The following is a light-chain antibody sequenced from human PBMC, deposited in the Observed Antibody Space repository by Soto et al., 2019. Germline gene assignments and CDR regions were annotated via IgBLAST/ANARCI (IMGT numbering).Light chain of an antibody. CDR1: ESVSTL. Sequence: ASESVSTLVAWYQQTHGQDHRLITYEAPSRATGIPARLSGGGSGTVFTLTIRRLEPEDSAVYYCQQRPMWHIKFGQGTRLEIK. CDR3: QQRPMWHIK. CDR2: EAP. V-gene: IGKV3D-11*02. J-gene: IGKJ5*01.